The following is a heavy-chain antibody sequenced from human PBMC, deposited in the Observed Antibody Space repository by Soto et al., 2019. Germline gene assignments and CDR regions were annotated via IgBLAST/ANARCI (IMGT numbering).Heavy chain of an antibody. CDR3: AKDGIVGPTTDYYYGMDV. Sequence: EVQLSESGGGLVQPGTSLRLSCAASGCTFSTSAMSWVRQAPGRGLEWVSGISGSGGRTYYADSMKGRFTIYRDNSKNTVHLQMNSLRVDDTGVYYCAKDGIVGPTTDYYYGMDVWGQGTTVTVSS. CDR1: GCTFSTSA. J-gene: IGHJ6*02. CDR2: ISGSGGRT. V-gene: IGHV3-23*01. D-gene: IGHD1-26*01.